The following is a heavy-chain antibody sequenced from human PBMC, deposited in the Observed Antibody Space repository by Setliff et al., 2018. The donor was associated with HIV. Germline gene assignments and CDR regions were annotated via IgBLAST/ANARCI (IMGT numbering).Heavy chain of an antibody. J-gene: IGHJ6*03. Sequence: LRLSCAASGFTFSTYWMTWVRQAPGKGLEWVANIMQDGSVNYYVDSVKGRFTISRDNAKNSLFLQMNSLRAEDTAVYYCARERLSELWYYMDVWGKGTTVTVS. D-gene: IGHD3-16*01. CDR1: GFTFSTYW. V-gene: IGHV3-7*03. CDR2: IMQDGSVN. CDR3: ARERLSELWYYMDV.